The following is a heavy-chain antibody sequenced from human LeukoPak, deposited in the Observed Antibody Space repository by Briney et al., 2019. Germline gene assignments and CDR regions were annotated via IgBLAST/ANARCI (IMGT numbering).Heavy chain of an antibody. J-gene: IGHJ6*02. D-gene: IGHD3-3*01. Sequence: GGSLRLSCAASGFTFSSYAMHWVRQAPGKGLEWVAVISYDGSNKYYADSVKGRFTISRDNSKNTLYLQMNSLRAGDTAVYYCAREHITIFGPGGMDVWGQGTTVTVSS. CDR3: AREHITIFGPGGMDV. CDR1: GFTFSSYA. V-gene: IGHV3-30-3*01. CDR2: ISYDGSNK.